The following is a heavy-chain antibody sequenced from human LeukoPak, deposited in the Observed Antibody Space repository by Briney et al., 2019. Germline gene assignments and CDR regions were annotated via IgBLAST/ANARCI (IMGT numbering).Heavy chain of an antibody. CDR3: ARDYYGSGSPGSFDY. D-gene: IGHD3-10*01. Sequence: ASVKVSCKASGYTFTSYAMHWVRQAPGQRLEWMGWINAGNGSTKYSQKFQGRVTITRDTSASTAYMELSSLRSEDTAVYYCARDYYGSGSPGSFDYWGQGTLVTVSS. J-gene: IGHJ4*02. CDR1: GYTFTSYA. V-gene: IGHV1-3*01. CDR2: INAGNGST.